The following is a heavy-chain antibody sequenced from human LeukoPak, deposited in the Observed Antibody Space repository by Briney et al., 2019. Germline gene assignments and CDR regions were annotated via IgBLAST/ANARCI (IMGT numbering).Heavy chain of an antibody. J-gene: IGHJ4*02. Sequence: SETLSLTCNVSGGSISNSPYYWGWIRQPPGKGLEWIGRMHYSGTTYHNPSLRSRVTISVDTSKNQFSLRVISVTAADTAVYYCARNDRGRPADYWGQGTLVTVSS. CDR3: ARNDRGRPADY. D-gene: IGHD1-26*01. CDR1: GGSISNSPYY. CDR2: MHYSGTT. V-gene: IGHV4-39*01.